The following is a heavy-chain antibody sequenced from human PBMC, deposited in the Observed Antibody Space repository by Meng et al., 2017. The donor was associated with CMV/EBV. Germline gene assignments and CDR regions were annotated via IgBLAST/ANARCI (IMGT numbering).Heavy chain of an antibody. V-gene: IGHV1-18*01. CDR2: ISAYNGNT. Sequence: ASVKVSCKASGYTFTSYGISRVRQAPGQGLEWMGWISAYNGNTNYAQKLQGRVTMTTDTSTSTAYMELRSLRSDDTAVYYCARQCEWGGGSCYGYYYYGMDVWGQGTTVTVSS. J-gene: IGHJ6*02. CDR3: ARQCEWGGGSCYGYYYYGMDV. D-gene: IGHD2-15*01. CDR1: GYTFTSYG.